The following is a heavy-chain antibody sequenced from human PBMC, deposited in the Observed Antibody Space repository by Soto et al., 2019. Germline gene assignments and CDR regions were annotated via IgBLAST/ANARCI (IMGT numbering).Heavy chain of an antibody. CDR3: ARAPWEYGVKYFQD. V-gene: IGHV3-66*01. CDR2: IYSGGST. CDR1: GFSVNMNY. Sequence: PGGSLRLSCVASGFSVNMNYMTWVRQAPGKGLEWVSVIYSGGSTYYADFVKDRFAISRDNSKNTLYLQMNSLRAEDTAVYYCARAPWEYGVKYFQDWGQGTXVTVSS. D-gene: IGHD4-17*01. J-gene: IGHJ1*01.